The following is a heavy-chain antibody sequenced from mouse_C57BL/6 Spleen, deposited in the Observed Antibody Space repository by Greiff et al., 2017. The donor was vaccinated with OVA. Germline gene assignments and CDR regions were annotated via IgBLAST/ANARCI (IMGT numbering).Heavy chain of an antibody. D-gene: IGHD1-1*01. CDR1: GYTFTDYY. CDR2: IYPGSGNT. V-gene: IGHV1-76*01. Sequence: VMLVESGAELVRPGASVKLSCKASGYTFTDYYINWVKQRPGQGLEWIARIYPGSGNTYYNEKFKGKATLTADKSSSTAYMQLSSLTSEDSAVYFCARSTTVGEDYWGQGTTLTVSS. CDR3: ARSTTVGEDY. J-gene: IGHJ2*01.